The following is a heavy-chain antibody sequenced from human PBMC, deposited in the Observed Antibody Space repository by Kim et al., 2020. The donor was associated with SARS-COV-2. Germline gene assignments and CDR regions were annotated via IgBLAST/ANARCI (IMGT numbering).Heavy chain of an antibody. CDR1: GYTFTSYS. J-gene: IGHJ4*02. Sequence: ASVKVSCKASGYTFTSYSMHWVRQAPGQGLEWMGVINPSCGSTSYAQKFQGRVTMTKDTSTSTVYMELSSLRSEDTAVYYCARVVLGGSFDYWGQGTLVTVSS. D-gene: IGHD2-8*01. CDR3: ARVVLGGSFDY. V-gene: IGHV1-46*01. CDR2: INPSCGST.